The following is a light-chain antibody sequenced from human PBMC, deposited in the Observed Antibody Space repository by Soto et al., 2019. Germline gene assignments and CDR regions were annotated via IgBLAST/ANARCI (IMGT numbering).Light chain of an antibody. CDR3: QQYDDWPIT. J-gene: IGKJ5*01. V-gene: IGKV3-15*01. Sequence: IVMTQSPATLSVSPGETATLSCRASQSVSNGLAWYQEKPGRAPRLLIHDSSTRAAGIPARISGSGSGTDFTLTISSLQSEDFAIYYCQQYDDWPITFGQGTRLEIK. CDR1: QSVSNG. CDR2: DSS.